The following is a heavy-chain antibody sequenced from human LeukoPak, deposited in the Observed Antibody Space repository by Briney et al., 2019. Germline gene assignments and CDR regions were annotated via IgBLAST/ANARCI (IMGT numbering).Heavy chain of an antibody. CDR1: GFTFSRYA. V-gene: IGHV3-23*01. CDR3: AKGTTYYYDSSGE. CDR2: ISGSGGST. D-gene: IGHD3-22*01. Sequence: PGGSLRLSCAASGFTFSRYAMSWVRQAPGKGLEWVSAISGSGGSTYYADSVKGRFTISRDNSKNTLYLQMNSLRAEDTAVYYCAKGTTYYYDSSGEWGQGTLVTVSS. J-gene: IGHJ4*02.